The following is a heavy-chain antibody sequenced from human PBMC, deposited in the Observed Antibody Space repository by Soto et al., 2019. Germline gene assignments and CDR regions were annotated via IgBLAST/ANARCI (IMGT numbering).Heavy chain of an antibody. CDR2: IYYTGST. CDR3: ARLEEDIVVVPAGTYDAFDI. CDR1: GGSISSYY. D-gene: IGHD2-2*01. Sequence: SETLSLTCTVSGGSISSYYWSWIRQPPGKGLEWIGYIYYTGSTNYNPSLKSRVTISVDTSKNQFSLKLSSVTAADTAVYYCARLEEDIVVVPAGTYDAFDIWGQGTMVTVSS. V-gene: IGHV4-59*08. J-gene: IGHJ3*02.